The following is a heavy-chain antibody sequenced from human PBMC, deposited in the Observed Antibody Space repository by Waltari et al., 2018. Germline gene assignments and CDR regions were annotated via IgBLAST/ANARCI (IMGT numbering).Heavy chain of an antibody. CDR1: GGPFSSYA. CDR2: IIPIFGTA. V-gene: IGHV1-69*01. Sequence: QVQLVQSGAEVKKPGSSVKVSCKASGGPFSSYAISWVRPAPGQGLEWMGGIIPIFGTANYAQKFQGRVTITADESTSTAYMELSSLRSEDTAVYYCARDKGRGGWATFGTWGQGTLVTVSS. CDR3: ARDKGRGGWATFGT. D-gene: IGHD3-10*02. J-gene: IGHJ5*02.